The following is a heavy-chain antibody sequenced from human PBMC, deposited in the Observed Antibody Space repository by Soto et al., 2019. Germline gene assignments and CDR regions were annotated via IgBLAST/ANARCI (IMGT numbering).Heavy chain of an antibody. J-gene: IGHJ6*02. CDR3: EKSGFKCRDDVGMDV. D-gene: IGHD3-10*01. Sequence: QEQLVESGGGVVQPGRSLRLSCAASGFTFTSYGMHWVRQAPGKGLEWVALIPYDGSKKYYADSVKGRFTISRDNSKNTQYLQMNSLRAEDTAVYYCEKSGFKCRDDVGMDVWGQGTTVTVSS. CDR2: IPYDGSKK. V-gene: IGHV3-30*18. CDR1: GFTFTSYG.